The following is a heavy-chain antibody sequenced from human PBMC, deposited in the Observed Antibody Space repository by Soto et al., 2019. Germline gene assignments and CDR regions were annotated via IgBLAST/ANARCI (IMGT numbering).Heavy chain of an antibody. D-gene: IGHD1-7*01. J-gene: IGHJ6*02. CDR3: ASGTGTTFLYQYYYYGMDV. Sequence: SATLSLTCTVSGNSISSYYWSWIRQPPGKGLEWIGEINHSVSTNYNPSLKSRVTISVDTSKNQFSLKLSSVTAADTAVYYCASGTGTTFLYQYYYYGMDVWGQGTTVTVSS. CDR1: GNSISSYY. CDR2: INHSVST. V-gene: IGHV4-34*01.